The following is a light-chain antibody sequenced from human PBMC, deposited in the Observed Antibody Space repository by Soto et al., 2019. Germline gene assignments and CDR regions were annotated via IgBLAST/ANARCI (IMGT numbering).Light chain of an antibody. CDR3: KQYDTPPT. V-gene: IGKV3-20*01. Sequence: EIVLTQSPGTLSLSPGERATLSCRASQSLGSSSLAWYQQKPGQAPRLLIYDASSRATGIPDRFSGSGSGTDFTLTISRLEPEDFAVYHCKQYDTPPTFGQGTKLDIK. J-gene: IGKJ1*01. CDR1: QSLGSSS. CDR2: DAS.